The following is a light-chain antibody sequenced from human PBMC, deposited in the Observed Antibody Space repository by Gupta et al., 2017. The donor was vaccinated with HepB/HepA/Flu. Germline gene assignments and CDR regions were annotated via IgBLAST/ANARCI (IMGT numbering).Light chain of an antibody. J-gene: IGLJ2*01. Sequence: QSVLTQPPSVSGAPGQTVIIPCTGSTSNIGADYDVHWYHQLPGTAPKLLIYGYSSRPSGVPDRFSGSKSGASASLAITGLQAEDEGDYYCQSFDSSLGDVLFGGGTRLTV. CDR1: TSNIGADYD. V-gene: IGLV1-40*01. CDR2: GYS. CDR3: QSFDSSLGDVL.